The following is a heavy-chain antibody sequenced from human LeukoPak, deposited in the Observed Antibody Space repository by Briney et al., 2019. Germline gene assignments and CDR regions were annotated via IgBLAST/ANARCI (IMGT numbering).Heavy chain of an antibody. CDR2: IYYSGRT. CDR1: GGSISSGGYY. D-gene: IGHD2-21*02. CDR3: ARSGYCGGDCGTDTNWFDP. J-gene: IGHJ5*02. V-gene: IGHV4-31*03. Sequence: SQTLSLTCTVSGGSISSGGYYWNWIRQHPGKGLEWIGYIYYSGRTYYNPSLKSRVIISIDTSKNQFSLKLSSVTAADTAVYYCARSGYCGGDCGTDTNWFDPWGQGTLVTVSS.